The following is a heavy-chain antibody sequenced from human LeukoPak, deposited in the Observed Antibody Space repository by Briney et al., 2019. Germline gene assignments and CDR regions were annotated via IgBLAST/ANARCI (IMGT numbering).Heavy chain of an antibody. CDR3: ATRRGGAENLRYFDRDDAFDI. J-gene: IGHJ3*02. CDR2: INAGNGNT. D-gene: IGHD3-9*01. Sequence: ASVKVSCMASGYTFTSYATHWVRQAPGQRLEWVGWINAGNGNTKYSQKLQGRVTITRDTSASTAYMELSSLRPEDKAVYYCATRRGGAENLRYFDRDDAFDIWGQGTMVTVSS. CDR1: GYTFTSYA. V-gene: IGHV1-3*01.